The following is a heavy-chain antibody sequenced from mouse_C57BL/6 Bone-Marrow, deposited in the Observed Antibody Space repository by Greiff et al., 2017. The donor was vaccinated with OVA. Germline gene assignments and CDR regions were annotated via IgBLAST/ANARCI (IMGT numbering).Heavy chain of an antibody. CDR2: IYPRDGST. J-gene: IGHJ2*01. Sequence: VQLQQSDAELVKPGASVKISCKVSGYTFTDHTIHWMKQSPEQGLEWIGYIYPRDGSTKYNETFTGKATLTAAKSSSTAYMQRNSRTSEDSAVYVCARQDYGYRFDYWGQGTTRTVSS. V-gene: IGHV1-78*01. CDR3: ARQDYGYRFDY. D-gene: IGHD2-2*01. CDR1: GYTFTDHT.